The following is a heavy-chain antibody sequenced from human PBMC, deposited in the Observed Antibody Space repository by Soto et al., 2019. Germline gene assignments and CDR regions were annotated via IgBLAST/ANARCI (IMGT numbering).Heavy chain of an antibody. D-gene: IGHD6-13*01. Sequence: SETLSLTCTVSGGSISSSSYYWGWIRQPPGKGLEWIGSIYYSGSTYYNPSLKSRVTISVDTSNNQFSLKLSSVTAADTAVYYCARRHSSSWFSDLWGQGIQVTVSS. V-gene: IGHV4-39*01. J-gene: IGHJ5*02. CDR2: IYYSGST. CDR3: ARRHSSSWFSDL. CDR1: GGSISSSSYY.